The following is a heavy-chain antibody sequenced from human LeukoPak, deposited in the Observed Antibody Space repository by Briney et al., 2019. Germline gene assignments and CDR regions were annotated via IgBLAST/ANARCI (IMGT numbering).Heavy chain of an antibody. CDR1: GGSFSGYY. D-gene: IGHD6-6*01. V-gene: IGHV4-34*01. CDR3: ARTIAALAPYYYYYMDV. CDR2: INHSGST. J-gene: IGHJ6*03. Sequence: SETLSLTCAVYGGSFSGYYWSWIRQPPGKGLEWIGEINHSGSTNYNPSLKSRVTISVDTSKNQFSLKLSSVTAADTAVYYCARTIAALAPYYYYYMDVWGKGTTVTVSS.